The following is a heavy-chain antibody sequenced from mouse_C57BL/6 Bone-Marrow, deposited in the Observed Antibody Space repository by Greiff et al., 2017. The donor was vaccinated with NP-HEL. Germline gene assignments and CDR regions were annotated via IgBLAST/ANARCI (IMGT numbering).Heavy chain of an antibody. CDR2: ILPSIGRT. Sequence: QVQLQQSGSELRSPGSSVKLSCKDFDSEVFPIAYMSWVRQKPGHGFEWIGGILPSIGRTIYGEKFEDKATLDADTLSNTAYLELNSLTSEDSAIYYCARRGGPYYGYDGYWYFDVWGTGTTVTVSS. CDR3: ARRGGPYYGYDGYWYFDV. J-gene: IGHJ1*03. CDR1: DSEVFPIAY. D-gene: IGHD2-9*01. V-gene: IGHV15-2*01.